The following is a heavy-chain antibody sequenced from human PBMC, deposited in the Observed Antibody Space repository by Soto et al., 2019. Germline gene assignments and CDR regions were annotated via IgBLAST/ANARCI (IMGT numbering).Heavy chain of an antibody. CDR3: ARKLARLAVPYGMDV. CDR1: GFTFSSYG. V-gene: IGHV3-33*01. Sequence: QVQLVESGGGVVQPGRSLRLSCAASGFTFSSYGMHWVRQAPGKGLEWVAVIWYDGSNKYYADSVKGRFTISRDNSKNTLYLQMNSLRAEDTAVYYCARKLARLAVPYGMDVWGQGTTVTVSS. D-gene: IGHD3-9*01. CDR2: IWYDGSNK. J-gene: IGHJ6*02.